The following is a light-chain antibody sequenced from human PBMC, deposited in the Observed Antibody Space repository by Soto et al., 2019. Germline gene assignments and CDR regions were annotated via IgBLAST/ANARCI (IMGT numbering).Light chain of an antibody. CDR1: GSDIGAYNY. V-gene: IGLV2-14*01. CDR2: GVT. J-gene: IGLJ1*01. Sequence: QSALTQPASVSGSPGQSITISCTGSGSDIGAYNYVSWYQQHPGKAPKLLIHGVTRRPSGVSSRFSASKSAYTASLTISGLQAEDEANYYCSSFTNSYFYVLGPGTKVTVL. CDR3: SSFTNSYFYV.